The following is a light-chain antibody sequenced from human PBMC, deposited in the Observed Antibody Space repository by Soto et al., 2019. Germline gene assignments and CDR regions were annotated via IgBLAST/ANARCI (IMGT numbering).Light chain of an antibody. Sequence: EIVLTQSPGTLSLFPGERATLSCRASQSVSSSYLAWYQQKPGQAPRLLIYGASSRATGIPDRFSGSGSGTDFALTISRLEPEDFAVYYCQQYGNSPAFGGGTKVEIK. J-gene: IGKJ4*01. CDR2: GAS. V-gene: IGKV3-20*01. CDR3: QQYGNSPA. CDR1: QSVSSSY.